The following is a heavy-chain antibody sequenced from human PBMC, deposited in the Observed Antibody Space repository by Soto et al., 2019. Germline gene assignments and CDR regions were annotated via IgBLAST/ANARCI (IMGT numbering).Heavy chain of an antibody. CDR1: RGSFSGYY. CDR3: ARGRRIQLWLRYYGMDA. V-gene: IGHV4-34*01. D-gene: IGHD5-18*01. J-gene: IGHJ6*02. Sequence: AXATLSLTCAVYRGSFSGYYWSWIRQPPGKGLEWIGEINHSVSTNYNPSLKSRVTMSVDTSKNQFSLKLSSVTAADTAVYYCARGRRIQLWLRYYGMDAWGQGTTVTAP. CDR2: INHSVST.